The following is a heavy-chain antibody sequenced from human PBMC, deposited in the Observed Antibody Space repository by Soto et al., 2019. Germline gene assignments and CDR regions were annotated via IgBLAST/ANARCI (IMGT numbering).Heavy chain of an antibody. Sequence: LSLTCGVSGYSITSGFYWGWVRQSPGKGLEWIGSISYSAKTFYNPSLASRLSIAVDTSMNQFSLRLTSVTAADTALYYCTRGAGAPWVRFDSWGQGTLVTVSS. J-gene: IGHJ4*02. V-gene: IGHV4-38-2*01. D-gene: IGHD3-22*01. CDR1: GYSITSGFY. CDR2: ISYSAKT. CDR3: TRGAGAPWVRFDS.